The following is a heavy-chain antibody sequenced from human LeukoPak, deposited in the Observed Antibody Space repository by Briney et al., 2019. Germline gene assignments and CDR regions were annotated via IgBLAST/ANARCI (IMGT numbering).Heavy chain of an antibody. J-gene: IGHJ4*02. CDR2: ISYDGSNK. CDR1: GFTFSSYG. CDR3: AKGFMSSSWYLIDY. D-gene: IGHD6-13*01. V-gene: IGHV3-30*18. Sequence: GGSLRLSCAASGFTFSSYGMHWVRQAPGKGLEWVAVISYDGSNKYYADSVKGRFTISRDNSKNTLYLQMNSLRAEDTAVYYCAKGFMSSSWYLIDYWAREPWSPSPQ.